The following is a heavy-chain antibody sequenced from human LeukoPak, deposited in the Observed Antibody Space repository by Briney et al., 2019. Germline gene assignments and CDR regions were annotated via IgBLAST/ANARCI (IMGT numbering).Heavy chain of an antibody. J-gene: IGHJ6*03. V-gene: IGHV4-4*07. CDR3: ARDVSGSYYSYYYMDV. D-gene: IGHD1-26*01. CDR1: GGSISSYY. Sequence: NTSETLSLTCTVSGGSISSYYWSWIRQPAGTALEWIGRIYTSGTITYNPSLKSRVTMSVDTSKNQFSLKLSSVTAADTAVYYCARDVSGSYYSYYYMDVWGKGTTVTVSS. CDR2: IYTSGTI.